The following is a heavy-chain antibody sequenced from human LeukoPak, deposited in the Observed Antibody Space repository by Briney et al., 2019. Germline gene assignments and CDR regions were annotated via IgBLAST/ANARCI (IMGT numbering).Heavy chain of an antibody. V-gene: IGHV4-4*09. CDR2: IYTSGST. CDR3: ARRVVEMARIRGYYYYMDV. D-gene: IGHD5-24*01. J-gene: IGHJ6*03. CDR1: GGSISSYY. Sequence: SETLSLTCTVSGGSISSYYWSGIRQPPGKGLEWIGYIYTSGSTNYNPSLKSRVTISVDTSKNQVSLKLSSVPAADTAVYYCARRVVEMARIRGYYYYMDVWGKGTTVTVSS.